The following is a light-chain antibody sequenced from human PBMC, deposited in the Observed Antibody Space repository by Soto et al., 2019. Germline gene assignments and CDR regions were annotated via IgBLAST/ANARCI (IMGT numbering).Light chain of an antibody. Sequence: IVMTQSPVTLSVSPGERATLSCRASQSVSSYLAWYQQKPGQAPRLLIYNASNRATGIPDRFAGSGSGTDFTLTISSLQPEDFAVYYCEQYNNWFSITFGQGTRLEIK. CDR2: NAS. J-gene: IGKJ5*01. CDR3: EQYNNWFSIT. V-gene: IGKV3D-15*01. CDR1: QSVSSY.